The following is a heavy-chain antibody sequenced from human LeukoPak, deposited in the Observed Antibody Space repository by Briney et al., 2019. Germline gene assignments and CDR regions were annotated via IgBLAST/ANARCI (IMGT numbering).Heavy chain of an antibody. CDR1: GFTFSSYS. V-gene: IGHV3-21*01. Sequence: AGGSLRLSCAASGFTFSSYSMNWVRQAPGKGLEWVSSISSSSSYIYYADSVKGRFTISRDNAKNSLYLQMNSLRAEDTAVYYCAREDYGDYGGNPGVFDYWGQGTLVTVPS. CDR3: AREDYGDYGGNPGVFDY. J-gene: IGHJ4*02. CDR2: ISSSSSYI. D-gene: IGHD4-23*01.